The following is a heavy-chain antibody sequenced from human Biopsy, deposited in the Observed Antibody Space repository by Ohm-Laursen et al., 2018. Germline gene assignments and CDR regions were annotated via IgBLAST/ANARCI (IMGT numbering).Heavy chain of an antibody. CDR2: INAKIGDT. Sequence: GASVKVSRNASGYTLIGYHVHWVRQAPGQGLGGMGWINAKIGDTNYAQKFQGRVTMTRDTSISTAYVDLSSLRSDDPAVYYCTRGGYYYDSLSYYYWFDPWGQGTLVIVSS. V-gene: IGHV1-2*02. CDR3: TRGGYYYDSLSYYYWFDP. D-gene: IGHD3-22*01. J-gene: IGHJ5*02. CDR1: GYTLIGYH.